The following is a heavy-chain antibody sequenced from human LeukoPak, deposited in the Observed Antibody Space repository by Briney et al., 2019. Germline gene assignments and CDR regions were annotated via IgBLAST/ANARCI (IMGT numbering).Heavy chain of an antibody. CDR3: ARDQFSMDV. CDR1: GFSFTNAG. Sequence: GGSLRLSCAASGFSFTNAGMHWVRQAPGKGLEWVAVITYDGSEIHYGDSVRGRFTISRDISKNTLHLQMNSLRAEDTAVYYCARDQFSMDVWGQGTTVTVSS. D-gene: IGHD5-24*01. V-gene: IGHV3-30*03. J-gene: IGHJ6*02. CDR2: ITYDGSEI.